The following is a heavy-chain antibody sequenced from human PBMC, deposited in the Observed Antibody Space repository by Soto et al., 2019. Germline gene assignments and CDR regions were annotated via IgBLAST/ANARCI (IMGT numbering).Heavy chain of an antibody. CDR1: GGSFSGYY. J-gene: IGHJ6*02. CDR2: INHSGST. D-gene: IGHD2-8*01. CDR3: ASYSLWYTYYYGMDV. Sequence: SETLSLTCAVYGGSFSGYYWSWIRQPPWKGLEWIGEINHSGSTNYNPSLKSRVTISVDTSKNQFSLKLSSVTAADTAVYYCASYSLWYTYYYGMDVWGQGTTVTVSS. V-gene: IGHV4-34*01.